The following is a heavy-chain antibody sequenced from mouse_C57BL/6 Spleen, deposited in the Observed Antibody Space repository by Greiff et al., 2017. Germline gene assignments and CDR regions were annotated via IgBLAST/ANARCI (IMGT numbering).Heavy chain of an antibody. CDR3: TRIYYGYYYFDY. J-gene: IGHJ2*01. V-gene: IGHV1-15*01. CDR1: GYTFTDYE. CDR2: IDPETGGT. D-gene: IGHD2-2*01. Sequence: QVHVKQSGAELVRPGASVTLSCKASGYTFTDYEMHWVKQTPVHGLEWIGAIDPETGGTAYNQKFKGKAILTADKSSSTAYMELRSLTSEDSAVYYCTRIYYGYYYFDYWGQGTTLTVSS.